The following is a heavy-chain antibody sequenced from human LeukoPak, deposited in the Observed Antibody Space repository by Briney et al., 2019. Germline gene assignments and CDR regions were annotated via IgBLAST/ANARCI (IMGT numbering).Heavy chain of an antibody. J-gene: IGHJ6*02. CDR3: AKDNGSGSYYNGIYGMDV. CDR1: GFTFDDYT. CDR2: ISWDGGST. Sequence: PGGSLSLSCAASGFTFDDYTMHWVRQAPGKGLEWVSLISWDGGSTYYADSVKGRFTISRDNSKNSLYLQMNSLRTEDTALYYCAKDNGSGSYYNGIYGMDVWGQGTTVTVSS. V-gene: IGHV3-43*01. D-gene: IGHD3-10*01.